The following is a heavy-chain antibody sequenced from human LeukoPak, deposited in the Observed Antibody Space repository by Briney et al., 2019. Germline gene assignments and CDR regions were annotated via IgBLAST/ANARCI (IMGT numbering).Heavy chain of an antibody. CDR1: GFTFSSYS. Sequence: GRSLRLSCAASGFTFSSYSMNWVRQAPGKGLEWVSSISSSSSYIYYADSVKGRFTISRDNATNSLYLQMNSLRAEDTAIYYCAKGGPGAFDFWGQGTMVTVSS. CDR3: AKGGPGAFDF. V-gene: IGHV3-21*04. D-gene: IGHD2-15*01. J-gene: IGHJ3*01. CDR2: ISSSSSYI.